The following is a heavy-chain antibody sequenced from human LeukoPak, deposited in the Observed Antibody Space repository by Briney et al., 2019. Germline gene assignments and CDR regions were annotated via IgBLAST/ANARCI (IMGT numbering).Heavy chain of an antibody. V-gene: IGHV4-59*11. CDR2: IYYSGST. Sequence: SETLSLTCTVSGGSISSHYWSWIRQPPGKGLEWIGYIYYSGSTNYNPSLKSRVTISVDTSKSQFSLKLSPVTAADTAVYYCARDDSSGSWGAFDIWGQGTMVTVSS. CDR1: GGSISSHY. CDR3: ARDDSSGSWGAFDI. J-gene: IGHJ3*02. D-gene: IGHD3-22*01.